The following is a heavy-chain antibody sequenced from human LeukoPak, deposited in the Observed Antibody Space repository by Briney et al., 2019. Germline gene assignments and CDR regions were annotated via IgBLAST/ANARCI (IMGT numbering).Heavy chain of an antibody. D-gene: IGHD2-2*03. CDR1: GGTFSSYA. V-gene: IGHV1-69*04. CDR3: ARVAGNCSSTSCYYMDL. J-gene: IGHJ6*02. CDR2: IIPILGIA. Sequence: SVKVSCKASGGTFSSYAISWVRQAPGQGLEWMGRIIPILGIANYAQKFQGRVTITADQSTSTAYMELSSLRSEDTAVFYCARVAGNCSSTSCYYMDLWGQGTTVTVSS.